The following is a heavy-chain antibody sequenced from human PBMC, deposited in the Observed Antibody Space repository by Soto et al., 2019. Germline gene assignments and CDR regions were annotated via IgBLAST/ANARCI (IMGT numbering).Heavy chain of an antibody. CDR2: INYSGST. J-gene: IGHJ6*03. D-gene: IGHD4-17*01. CDR3: ARRSVTSHMWYYYYYMDV. CDR1: GGSISSYY. V-gene: IGHV4-59*12. Sequence: PSETLSLTCTVSGGSISSYYWSWIRQPPGKGLEWIGYINYSGSTNYNPSLKSRVTISVDTSKNQFSLKLSSVTAADTAVYYCARRSVTSHMWYYYYYMDVWGKGTTVTVSS.